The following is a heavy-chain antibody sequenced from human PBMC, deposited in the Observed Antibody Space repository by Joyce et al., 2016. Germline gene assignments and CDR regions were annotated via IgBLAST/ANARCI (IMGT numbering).Heavy chain of an antibody. J-gene: IGHJ4*02. D-gene: IGHD5-24*01. Sequence: QVQLQESGPGLVKPSQTLSLTCTVSGGSVRRGGYYWSWIRQHPGRGLEWIGYIYHSGSADYAPSLESRVTMSVDTSRNQCSLNLTSVSVADTAVYYCARALGRGYYFDYWGQGTLITVSS. CDR1: GGSVRRGGYY. CDR2: IYHSGSA. V-gene: IGHV4-31*03. CDR3: ARALGRGYYFDY.